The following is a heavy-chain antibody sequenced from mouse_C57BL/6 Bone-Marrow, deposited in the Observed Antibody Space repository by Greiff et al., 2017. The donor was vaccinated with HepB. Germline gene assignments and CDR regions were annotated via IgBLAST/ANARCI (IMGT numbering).Heavy chain of an antibody. CDR3: AREQFITTVEY. CDR1: GYTFTSYT. Sequence: QVQLQQSGAELARPGASVKMSCKASGYTFTSYTVHWVKQRPGQGLEWIGYINPSSGYTKYNQKFKDKATLTADKSSSTAYMQLSSLTSEDSAVYYCAREQFITTVEYWGQGTTLTVSS. J-gene: IGHJ2*01. V-gene: IGHV1-4*01. D-gene: IGHD1-1*01. CDR2: INPSSGYT.